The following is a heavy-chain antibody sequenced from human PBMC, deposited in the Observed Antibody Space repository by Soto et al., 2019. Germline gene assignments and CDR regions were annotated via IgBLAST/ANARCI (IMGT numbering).Heavy chain of an antibody. V-gene: IGHV3-30-3*01. CDR1: GFTFSGYA. CDR2: ISYDGSKK. CDR3: ARVPYGDYVGYFQH. Sequence: QVQLVESGGGVVQPGRSLRLSCAASGFTFSGYAMHWVRQAPGKGLEWMAVISYDGSKKNYADSVKGRFTISRDNSKNTLYLQMNNLRAEDTAVYYCARVPYGDYVGYFQHWGQGTLVTVSS. D-gene: IGHD4-17*01. J-gene: IGHJ1*01.